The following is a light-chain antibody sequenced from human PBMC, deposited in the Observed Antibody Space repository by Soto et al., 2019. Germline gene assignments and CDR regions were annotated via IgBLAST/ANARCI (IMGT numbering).Light chain of an antibody. CDR3: QVYGSSPLFT. V-gene: IGKV3-20*01. Sequence: IVLPQSPHTLSLSPVDRATLYCTSSQSVSSTYLAWFQQKPGQTPRLLISGASSRATGIPDRVSGSGSGTDFSLTISRLEPEDFAVYWCQVYGSSPLFTFGPGTKVDIK. J-gene: IGKJ3*01. CDR2: GAS. CDR1: QSVSSTY.